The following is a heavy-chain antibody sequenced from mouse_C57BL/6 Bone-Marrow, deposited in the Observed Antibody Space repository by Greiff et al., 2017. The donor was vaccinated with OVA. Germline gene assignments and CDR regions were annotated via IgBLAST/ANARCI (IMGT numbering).Heavy chain of an antibody. CDR2: IWSGGST. Sequence: QVQLKQSGPGLVQPSQSLSITCTVSGFSLTSYGVHWVRQSPGKGLEWLGVIWSGGSTDYNAAFIYSLGIRKDNSKSQVFFKMNSLQADDTAIYYCARKGRSSGSSYYFDYWGQGTTLTVSS. D-gene: IGHD3-2*02. CDR3: ARKGRSSGSSYYFDY. CDR1: GFSLTSYG. V-gene: IGHV2-2*01. J-gene: IGHJ2*01.